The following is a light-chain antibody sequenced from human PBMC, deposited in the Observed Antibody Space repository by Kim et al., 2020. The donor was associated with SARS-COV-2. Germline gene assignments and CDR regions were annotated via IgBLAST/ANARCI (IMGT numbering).Light chain of an antibody. CDR3: QQYNGYSWT. V-gene: IGKV1-5*03. CDR2: QTS. CDR1: QNIGRW. Sequence: DIQMTQSPSTLSVSVGDRVAITCRASQNIGRWLAWYQHKPGTAPKVLMYQTSALESGVPSRFSGSGSGTEFTLTISNLQPDDFATYYCQQYNGYSWTFGQGTKVDIK. J-gene: IGKJ1*01.